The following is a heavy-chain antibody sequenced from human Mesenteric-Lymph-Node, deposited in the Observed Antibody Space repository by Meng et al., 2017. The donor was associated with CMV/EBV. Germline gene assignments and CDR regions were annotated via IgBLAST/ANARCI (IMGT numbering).Heavy chain of an antibody. D-gene: IGHD2-2*01. CDR3: ARALAVPASRGRFDP. CDR2: IYYGAGT. V-gene: IGHV4-61*01. CDR1: GSVTSGSYY. Sequence: GSVTSGSYYWSWSRQSPGKGLEWLGYIYYGAGTNYNPSLKSRVTISVDTSKNQFSLKLSSATAADTAVYYCARALAVPASRGRFDPWGQGTLVTVSS. J-gene: IGHJ5*02.